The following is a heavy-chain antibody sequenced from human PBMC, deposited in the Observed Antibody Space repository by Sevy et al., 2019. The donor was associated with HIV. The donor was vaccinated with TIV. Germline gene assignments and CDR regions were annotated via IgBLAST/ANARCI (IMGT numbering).Heavy chain of an antibody. V-gene: IGHV3-21*01. D-gene: IGHD3-16*02. Sequence: GESLKISCAVSGFTFSSYTMNWVRQAPGKGLEWVSSISSSSSYIYYADSVKGRFTISRDNAKNSLYLQMNSPRAEDTAVYYCAREEEDYVWGTSRDLTFFDYWGQGTLVTVSS. CDR1: GFTFSSYT. J-gene: IGHJ4*02. CDR2: ISSSSSYI. CDR3: AREEEDYVWGTSRDLTFFDY.